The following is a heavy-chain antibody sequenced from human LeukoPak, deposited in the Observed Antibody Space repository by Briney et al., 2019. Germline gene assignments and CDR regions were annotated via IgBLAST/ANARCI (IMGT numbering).Heavy chain of an antibody. V-gene: IGHV3-21*01. J-gene: IGHJ4*02. CDR1: GFTFSSYS. CDR3: ASGLRYDHYYFDY. D-gene: IGHD4-17*01. Sequence: NSGGSLRLSCAASGFTFSSYSMNWVRQAPGKGLEWVSSISSSSSYIYYADSVKGRFTISRDNAKNSLYLQMNSLRAEDTAVYFCASGLRYDHYYFDYWGQGTLVTVSS. CDR2: ISSSSSYI.